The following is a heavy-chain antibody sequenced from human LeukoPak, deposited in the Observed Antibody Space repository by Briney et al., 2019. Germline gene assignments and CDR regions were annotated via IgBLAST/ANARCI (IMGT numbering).Heavy chain of an antibody. CDR2: IRYDGSNK. Sequence: PGGSLRLSCAASGFTFSSYGMHWVRQAPGKGLEWVAFIRYDGSNKYYADSVKGRFTISRDNSKNTLYLLMNSLRAEDTAVYYCARDSSGYYPYWYYMDVWGKGTTVTVSS. J-gene: IGHJ6*03. CDR3: ARDSSGYYPYWYYMDV. V-gene: IGHV3-30*02. CDR1: GFTFSSYG. D-gene: IGHD3-22*01.